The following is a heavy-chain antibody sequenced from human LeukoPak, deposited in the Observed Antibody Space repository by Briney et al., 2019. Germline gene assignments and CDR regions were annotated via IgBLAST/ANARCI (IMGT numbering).Heavy chain of an antibody. D-gene: IGHD3-22*01. CDR1: GFIFNNYG. CDR2: ISNDGGGT. J-gene: IGHJ4*02. Sequence: QPGGSLRLSCAASGFIFNNYGLVWVRQAPGKGLEWVSAISNDGGGTTYADFVKGRFSVSRDNSKNTLFLQMNSLRAEDTALYYCAKGSSGYFFDLWGQGTQVTVSS. CDR3: AKGSSGYFFDL. V-gene: IGHV3-23*01.